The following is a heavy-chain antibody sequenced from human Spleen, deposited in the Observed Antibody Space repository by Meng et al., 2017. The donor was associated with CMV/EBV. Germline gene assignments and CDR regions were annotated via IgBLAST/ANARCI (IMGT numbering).Heavy chain of an antibody. D-gene: IGHD1-26*01. CDR1: GFIFDDYA. CDR2: INWNGGST. Sequence: SCAASGFIFDDYAMDWVRQAPGKGLEWVARINWNGGSTTYADSVKGRFTISSDNTKNSLYLQMNSLGAEDTAFYFCARDPVGAPYFDYWGRGTLVTVSS. J-gene: IGHJ4*02. V-gene: IGHV3-20*04. CDR3: ARDPVGAPYFDY.